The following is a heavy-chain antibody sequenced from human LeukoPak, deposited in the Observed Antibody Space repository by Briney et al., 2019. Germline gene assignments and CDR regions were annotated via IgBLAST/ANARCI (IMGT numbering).Heavy chain of an antibody. CDR1: GFPFSTDP. Sequence: GGSLRLSCAASGFPFSTDPMHWVRQAPGRGLEWVAVMSFDGDSEYYSDSVRGRVTVSRHNAKNTLYLQMNSLRPEDTAVYYCARDPGSDGKWRQGALVSVSS. D-gene: IGHD5-24*01. CDR2: MSFDGDSE. J-gene: IGHJ4*02. V-gene: IGHV3-30-3*01. CDR3: ARDPGSDGK.